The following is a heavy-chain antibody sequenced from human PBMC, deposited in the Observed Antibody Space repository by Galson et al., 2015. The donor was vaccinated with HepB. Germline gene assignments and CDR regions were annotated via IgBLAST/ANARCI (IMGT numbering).Heavy chain of an antibody. CDR2: IDNSGNTI. CDR3: ARAALGWFDP. V-gene: IGHV3-11*01. J-gene: IGHJ5*01. D-gene: IGHD6-25*01. CDR1: GFTFSDFY. Sequence: SLRLSCAASGFTFSDFYMSRIRQAPGKGLEWVSYIDNSGNTISYADSVKGRFTMSRDIAKKSVYLQMNSLRAEDTAVYYCARAALGWFDPWGQGTLVTVSS.